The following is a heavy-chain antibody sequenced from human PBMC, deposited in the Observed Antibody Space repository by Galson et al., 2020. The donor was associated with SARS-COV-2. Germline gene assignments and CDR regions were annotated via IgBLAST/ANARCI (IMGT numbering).Heavy chain of an antibody. CDR3: ATSSNWYGRQFYFKN. CDR2: IRSSDTDT. D-gene: IGHD6-13*01. J-gene: IGHJ4*02. V-gene: IGHV3-21*01. CDR1: GFSFGPTT. Sequence: GGSLRLSCAASGFSFGPTTMNWVRQAPGKGLEWVAFIRSSDTDTDYADSVKGRFTVSRDNANNLLYLQMSSLRAEDTGVYYCATSSNWYGRQFYFKNWGQGTLVTVPS.